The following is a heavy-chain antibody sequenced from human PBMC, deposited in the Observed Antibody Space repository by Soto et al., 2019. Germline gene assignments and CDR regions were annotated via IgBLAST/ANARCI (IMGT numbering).Heavy chain of an antibody. Sequence: GRSTRLPCAASGFTFSSYGMRWVRQAPGNGLEWVALISYDGSNKYYADTVKGRFTISRDNSKETLYLQMNSTRAEDAAVYYCAKDLIAVADPYYCHYGMNVGGTGTTVAVYS. CDR3: AKDLIAVADPYYCHYGMNV. D-gene: IGHD6-19*01. J-gene: IGHJ6*04. CDR2: ISYDGSNK. CDR1: GFTFSSYG. V-gene: IGHV3-30*18.